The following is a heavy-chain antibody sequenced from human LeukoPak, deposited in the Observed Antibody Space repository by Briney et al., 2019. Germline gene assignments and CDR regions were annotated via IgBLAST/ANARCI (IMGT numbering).Heavy chain of an antibody. CDR2: IYYSGST. CDR3: ARSGRLRFLEWLFSHWFDP. D-gene: IGHD3-3*01. V-gene: IGHV4-59*01. Sequence: SSETLSLTCTVSGGSISSYYWSWIRQPPGKGLEWIGYIYYSGSTHYNPSLKSRVTISVDTSKNQFSLKLSSVTAADTAVYYCARSGRLRFLEWLFSHWFDPWGQGTLVTVSS. CDR1: GGSISSYY. J-gene: IGHJ5*02.